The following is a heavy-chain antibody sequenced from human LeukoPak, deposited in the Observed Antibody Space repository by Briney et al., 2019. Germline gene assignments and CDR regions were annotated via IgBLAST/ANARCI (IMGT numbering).Heavy chain of an antibody. CDR3: ARGLYYGSGSYYFDY. CDR2: IYYSGST. V-gene: IGHV4-59*01. D-gene: IGHD3-10*01. J-gene: IGHJ4*02. CDR1: GGSISSYY. Sequence: PSETLSLTCTVSGGSISSYYWSWIRQPPGKGLEWIGYIYYSGSTNYNPSLKSRVTISVDTSKNQFSLKLSSVIAADTAVYYCARGLYYGSGSYYFDYWGQGTLVTVSS.